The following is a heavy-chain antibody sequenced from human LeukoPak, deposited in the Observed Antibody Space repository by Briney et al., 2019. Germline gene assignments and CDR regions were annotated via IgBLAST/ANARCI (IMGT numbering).Heavy chain of an antibody. J-gene: IGHJ4*02. D-gene: IGHD3-10*01. CDR3: ARGGRLLWFGESIDY. CDR2: ISSSSSYI. Sequence: PGGSLRLSCAASGFTFSTYWMNWVRQAPGKGLEWVSSISSSSSYIYYADSVKGRFTISRDNAKNSLYLQMNSLRAEDTAVYYCARGGRLLWFGESIDYWGQGTLVTVSS. CDR1: GFTFSTYW. V-gene: IGHV3-21*01.